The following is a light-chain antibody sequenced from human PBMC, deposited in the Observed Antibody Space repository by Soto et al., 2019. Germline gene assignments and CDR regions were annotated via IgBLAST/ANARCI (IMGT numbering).Light chain of an antibody. CDR2: EAS. CDR3: LQDYNFPWT. V-gene: IGKV1-6*01. J-gene: IGKJ1*01. CDR1: QSISSY. Sequence: IQMTQSPSSLSASVGDRVTITCRASQSISSYLNWYQQKPGKAPKFLIYEASTLKSGVPSRFSGSGSGTDFTLTISSLQPEDFATYYCLQDYNFPWTFGQGTKVDIK.